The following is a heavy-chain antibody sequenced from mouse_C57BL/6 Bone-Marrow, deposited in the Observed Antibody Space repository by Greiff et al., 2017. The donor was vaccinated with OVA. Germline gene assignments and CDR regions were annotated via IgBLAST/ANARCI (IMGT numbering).Heavy chain of an antibody. V-gene: IGHV7-3*01. CDR2: IRNKANGYTT. D-gene: IGHD1-1*01. J-gene: IGHJ1*03. CDR1: GFTFTDYY. CDR3: ARFFYGSRGDWYFDV. Sequence: EVQLVESGGGLVQPGGSLSLSCAASGFTFTDYYMSWVRQPPGKALEWLGFIRNKANGYTTEYSASVKGRFTISRDNSQSILYLQMNALRAEDSATYYCARFFYGSRGDWYFDVWGTGTTVTVSS.